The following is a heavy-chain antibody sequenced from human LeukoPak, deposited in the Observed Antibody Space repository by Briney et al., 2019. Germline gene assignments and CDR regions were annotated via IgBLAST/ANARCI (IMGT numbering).Heavy chain of an antibody. V-gene: IGHV3-30*02. CDR1: GFTFRSHA. D-gene: IGHD4-17*01. CDR2: IRYDGRNK. CDR3: ARANDYGDYGGLDY. J-gene: IGHJ4*02. Sequence: GGSLRLSCAPSGFTFRSHAMNWVRQAPGKGLGWVAFIRYDGRNKYYADSVKDRFTISRDNSKNTLYLQMNSLRAEDTAVYYCARANDYGDYGGLDYWGQGTLVTVSS.